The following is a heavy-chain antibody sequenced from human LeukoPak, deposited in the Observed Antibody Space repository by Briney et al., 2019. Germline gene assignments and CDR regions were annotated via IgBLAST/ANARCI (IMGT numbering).Heavy chain of an antibody. CDR2: ISAYNGNT. J-gene: IGHJ5*02. CDR1: GYTFTNYG. D-gene: IGHD2-2*01. Sequence: ASVKVSCEASGYTFTNYGISWVRQAPGQGLEWMGWISAYNGNTNFAQKLQDRVTMTTDTSTSTAYMELRSLRSDDTAVYYCARAVYCSSTSCYSIQDNWFDPWGQGTLVTVSS. V-gene: IGHV1-18*01. CDR3: ARAVYCSSTSCYSIQDNWFDP.